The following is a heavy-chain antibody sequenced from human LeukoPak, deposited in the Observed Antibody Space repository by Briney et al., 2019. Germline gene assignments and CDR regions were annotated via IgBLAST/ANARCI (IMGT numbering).Heavy chain of an antibody. D-gene: IGHD3-10*01. V-gene: IGHV4-4*02. CDR1: GGSISSSNW. CDR2: IYHSGST. Sequence: SETLSLTCAVSGGSISSSNWWSWVRQAPGKGLEWIGEIYHSGSTNYNPSLKSRVTISVDKSKNQFSLKLSSVTAADTAVYYCARVLVTMVRGVIIYDAFDIWGQGTMVTVSS. CDR3: ARVLVTMVRGVIIYDAFDI. J-gene: IGHJ3*02.